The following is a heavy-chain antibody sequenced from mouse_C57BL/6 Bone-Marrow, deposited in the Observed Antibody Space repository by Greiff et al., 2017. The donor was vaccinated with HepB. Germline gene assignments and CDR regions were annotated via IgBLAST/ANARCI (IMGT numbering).Heavy chain of an antibody. V-gene: IGHV3-1*01. CDR1: GYSITSGYD. CDR2: ISYSGST. Sequence: VQLQESGPGMVKPSQSLSLTCTVTGYSITSGYDWHWIRHFPGNKLEWMGYISYSGSTNYNPSLKSRISITHDTSKNHFFLKLNSVTTEDTATYYCARDRYLYWYFDVWGTGTTVTVSS. D-gene: IGHD2-14*01. CDR3: ARDRYLYWYFDV. J-gene: IGHJ1*03.